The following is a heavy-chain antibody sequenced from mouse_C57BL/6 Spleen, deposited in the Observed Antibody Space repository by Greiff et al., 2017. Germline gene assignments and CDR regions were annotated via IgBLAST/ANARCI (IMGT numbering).Heavy chain of an antibody. CDR3: ASFTTVVATNAMDY. J-gene: IGHJ4*01. V-gene: IGHV1-82*01. CDR2: IYPGDGGT. D-gene: IGHD1-1*01. Sequence: QVQLQQSGPELVKPGASVKISCKASGYAFSSSWMNWVKQRPGKGLEWIGRIYPGDGGTNYNGKFKGKATLTADKSSSTAYMQLSSLTSEDSAVYFCASFTTVVATNAMDYWGQGTSVTVSS. CDR1: GYAFSSSW.